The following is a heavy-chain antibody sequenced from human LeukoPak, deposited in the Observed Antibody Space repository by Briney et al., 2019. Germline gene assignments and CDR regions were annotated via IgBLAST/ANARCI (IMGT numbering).Heavy chain of an antibody. CDR1: GFAFSNQA. J-gene: IGHJ4*02. Sequence: PGGSLRLSCAASGFAFSNQAMGWVRQASGKGLEWVSAISDSGGSRYYADSVKGRFTISSDNSKNTLYLQMNSLRAEDTAVYYCAPHGQQLGSYYFDYWGQGTLVTVSS. CDR3: APHGQQLGSYYFDY. CDR2: ISDSGGSR. V-gene: IGHV3-23*01. D-gene: IGHD6-13*01.